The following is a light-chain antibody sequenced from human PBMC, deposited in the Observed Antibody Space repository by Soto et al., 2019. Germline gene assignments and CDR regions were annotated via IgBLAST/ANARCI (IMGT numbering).Light chain of an antibody. V-gene: IGKV1-33*01. CDR2: DAS. CDR1: LDIDNY. J-gene: IGKJ2*01. Sequence: DIQMTQSPSSLSASVGDRVTITCQASLDIDNYLNWYQQKPGEAPKLVIYDASILETGVPSRFSGSGSGTDFTFTICSLQPEDVATYYCQHYHNLPMYTFGQGTRLEIK. CDR3: QHYHNLPMYT.